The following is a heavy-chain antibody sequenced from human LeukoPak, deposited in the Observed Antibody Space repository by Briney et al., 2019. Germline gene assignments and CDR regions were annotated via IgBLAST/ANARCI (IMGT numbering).Heavy chain of an antibody. CDR1: GFSISSDYY. J-gene: IGHJ5*02. CDR2: VSHSGIT. Sequence: SETLSLTCTVSGFSISSDYYWGLLRQPPGKGLEWIGSVSHSGITYYNSSLNSRVSIAVDTSKNQFSLKVNSVTAADTAVYYCARLVIPWGEGILVTVS. D-gene: IGHD3-10*01. V-gene: IGHV4-38-2*02. CDR3: ARLVIP.